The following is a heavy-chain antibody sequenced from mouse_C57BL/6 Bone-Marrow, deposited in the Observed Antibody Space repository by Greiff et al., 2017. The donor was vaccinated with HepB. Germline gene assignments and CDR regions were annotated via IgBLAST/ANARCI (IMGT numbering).Heavy chain of an antibody. V-gene: IGHV5-17*01. Sequence: EVKLMESGGGLVKPGGSLKLSCAASGFTFSDYGMHWVRQAPEKGLEWVAYISSGSSTIYYADTVKGRFTISRDNAKNTLFLQMTSLRSEDTAMYYCARQDYYGSSSPGAMDYWGQGTSVTVSS. CDR1: GFTFSDYG. J-gene: IGHJ4*01. CDR3: ARQDYYGSSSPGAMDY. CDR2: ISSGSSTI. D-gene: IGHD1-1*01.